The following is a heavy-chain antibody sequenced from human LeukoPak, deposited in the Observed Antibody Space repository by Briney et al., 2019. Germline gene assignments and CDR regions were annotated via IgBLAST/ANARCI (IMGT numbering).Heavy chain of an antibody. CDR1: GGSISSYY. V-gene: IGHV4-59*01. CDR3: ASSYSSGWQYYYYYYTDV. CDR2: IYYSGST. Sequence: SETLSLTCTVSGGSISSYYWSWIRQPPGKGLEWIGYIYYSGSTNYNPSLKSRVTISVDTSKNQFSLKLSSVTAADTAVYYCASSYSSGWQYYYYYYTDVWGKGTTVTVSS. J-gene: IGHJ6*03. D-gene: IGHD6-19*01.